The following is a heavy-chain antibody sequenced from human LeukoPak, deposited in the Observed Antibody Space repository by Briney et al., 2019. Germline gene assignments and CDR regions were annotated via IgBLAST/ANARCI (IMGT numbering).Heavy chain of an antibody. V-gene: IGHV4-39*01. D-gene: IGHD2/OR15-2a*01. CDR2: IYYSGST. CDR1: GGSISSSSYY. J-gene: IGHJ4*02. CDR3: ARQRIGGSTNLDY. Sequence: SETLSLTCTVSGGSISSSSYYWGWIRQPPGKGLEWIGSIYYSGSTYYNPSLKSRVTISVDTSKNQFSLKLSSVTAADTAVYYCARQRIGGSTNLDYWGQGTLVTVSS.